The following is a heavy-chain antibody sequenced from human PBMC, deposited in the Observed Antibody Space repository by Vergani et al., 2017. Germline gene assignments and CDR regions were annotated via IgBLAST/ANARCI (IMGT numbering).Heavy chain of an antibody. CDR3: AKDDDYRWGSYRYRGQVWGAFDI. D-gene: IGHD3-16*02. CDR1: GFTFSSYA. V-gene: IGHV3-23*04. CDR2: ISGSGGRT. Sequence: EVQLVESGGGLVQPGGPLRLSCAASGFTFSSYAMSWVRQAPGTGLEWVSAISGSGGRTYYADSVKGRFTISRDNSKNTLYLQMNSLRAEDTAVYYCAKDDDYRWGSYRYRGQVWGAFDIWGQGTMVTVSS. J-gene: IGHJ3*02.